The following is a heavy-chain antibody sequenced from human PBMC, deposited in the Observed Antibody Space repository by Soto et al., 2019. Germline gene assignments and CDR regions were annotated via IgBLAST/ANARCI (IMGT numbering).Heavy chain of an antibody. J-gene: IGHJ4*02. D-gene: IGHD5-12*01. CDR1: GFTFDDYA. Sequence: EVQLVESGGGLVQPGRSLRLSCVASGFTFDDYAMHWVRQVPGKGLEWVSVISWNSAYIGYADSVKGRFTISRDNAKNSVSLQMHSLRTEDTALYFCASTYSGYADCDYWGQGTLVTVSS. CDR2: ISWNSAYI. CDR3: ASTYSGYADCDY. V-gene: IGHV3-9*01.